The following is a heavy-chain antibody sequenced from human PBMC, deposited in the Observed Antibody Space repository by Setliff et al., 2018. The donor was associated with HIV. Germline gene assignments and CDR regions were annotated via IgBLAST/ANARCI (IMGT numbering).Heavy chain of an antibody. J-gene: IGHJ4*02. CDR2: IYTSGST. CDR3: ASGREAVAGALHFDY. Sequence: SCTVSGGSISGYYWSWIRQSPGKGLEWIGYIYTSGSTKYNPSLKGRVTISLDSSKNQFSLKLSSVTAADTAVYYCASGREAVAGALHFDYWGQGTLVTVSS. D-gene: IGHD6-19*01. V-gene: IGHV4-4*08. CDR1: GGSISGYY.